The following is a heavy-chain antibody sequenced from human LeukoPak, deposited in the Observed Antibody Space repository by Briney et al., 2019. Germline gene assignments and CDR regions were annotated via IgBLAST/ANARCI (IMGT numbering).Heavy chain of an antibody. D-gene: IGHD6-13*01. V-gene: IGHV3-13*01. Sequence: GGSLRLSCAASGFTFSSYDMHWVRQATGKGLEWVSAIGTAGDTYYPGSVKGRFTISRENAKNSLCLQMNSLRAGDTAVYYCARGVSSSWYTHYYYGMDVRGQGTTVTASS. CDR3: ARGVSSSWYTHYYYGMDV. CDR1: GFTFSSYD. CDR2: IGTAGDT. J-gene: IGHJ6*02.